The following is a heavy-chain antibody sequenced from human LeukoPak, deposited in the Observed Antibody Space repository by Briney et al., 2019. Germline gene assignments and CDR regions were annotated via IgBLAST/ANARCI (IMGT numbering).Heavy chain of an antibody. V-gene: IGHV3-21*01. D-gene: IGHD5-18*01. Sequence: PGGSLRLSCAASGFTFSTYSMDWVRQAPGKGLEWVSSISSTSSHIYYADSVKGRFTISRDNAKNSLYLQMNSLRAEDTAVYYCARGSGIQARGQYYFDYWGQGTLVTVSS. CDR2: ISSTSSHI. J-gene: IGHJ4*02. CDR1: GFTFSTYS. CDR3: ARGSGIQARGQYYFDY.